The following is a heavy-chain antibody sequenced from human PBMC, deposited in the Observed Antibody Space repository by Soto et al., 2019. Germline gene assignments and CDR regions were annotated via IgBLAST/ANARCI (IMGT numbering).Heavy chain of an antibody. CDR2: ISYDGSDK. D-gene: IGHD3-22*01. CDR3: ARRAWDSYYAIDV. V-gene: IGHV3-30*09. Sequence: VQLVESGGGEVQPGRSLRLSCAASGFKYTDFALHWVRQAPGKGLEWVAIISYDGSDKYYADSVKGRFVISRDNPKKTLYLEMNRLRPEDTAVYFCARRAWDSYYAIDVWGQGTTVTVFS. CDR1: GFKYTDFA. J-gene: IGHJ6*02.